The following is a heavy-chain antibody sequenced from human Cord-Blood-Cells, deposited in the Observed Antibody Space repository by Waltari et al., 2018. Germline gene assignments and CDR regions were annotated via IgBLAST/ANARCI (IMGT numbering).Heavy chain of an antibody. CDR1: GFTFSSYA. Sequence: EVRLLESGGGLVQPGGSLRLSCAASGFTFSSYAMSWVRQAPGQGLEWVSAISGSGGSTYYADSVKGRFTISRDNSKNTMYLQMNSLRAEDTAVYYCAKDLGDYDFWSGYYFDYWGQGTLVTVSS. V-gene: IGHV3-23*01. D-gene: IGHD3-3*01. J-gene: IGHJ4*02. CDR2: ISGSGGST. CDR3: AKDLGDYDFWSGYYFDY.